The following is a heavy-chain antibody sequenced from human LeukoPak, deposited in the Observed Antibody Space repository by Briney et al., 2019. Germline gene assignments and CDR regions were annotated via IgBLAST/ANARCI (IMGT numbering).Heavy chain of an antibody. D-gene: IGHD3-22*01. Sequence: ASVKVSCKASGFTFTSSAMQWVRQARGQRLEWVGWIVVGSGNTNYAQKFQERVTITRDMSTSTAYMELSSLRSEDTAVYYCAAGVVDSYDSKPLFDPWGQGTLVTVFS. V-gene: IGHV1-58*02. CDR3: AAGVVDSYDSKPLFDP. J-gene: IGHJ5*02. CDR2: IVVGSGNT. CDR1: GFTFTSSA.